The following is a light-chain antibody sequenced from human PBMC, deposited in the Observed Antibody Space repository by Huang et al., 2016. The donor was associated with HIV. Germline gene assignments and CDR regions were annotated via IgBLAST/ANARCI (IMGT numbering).Light chain of an antibody. V-gene: IGKV3-20*01. CDR1: QSVISSY. CDR3: QHYGRSPPFT. J-gene: IGKJ3*01. Sequence: EVVLTQSPGTLSLSPGDTATLSCRASQSVISSYLAWYQQKPGQTPRLLIYGASSRATGIPDRFSGSGSWTEYTLTINNLEPEDFAVYFCQHYGRSPPFTFGPGTKVHIK. CDR2: GAS.